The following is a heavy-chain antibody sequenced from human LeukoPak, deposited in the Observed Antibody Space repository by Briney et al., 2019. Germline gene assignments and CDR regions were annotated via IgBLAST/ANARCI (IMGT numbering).Heavy chain of an antibody. V-gene: IGHV4-39*07. J-gene: IGHJ3*02. D-gene: IGHD3-16*01. Sequence: SETLSLTCTVSGGSISSSSYYWGWIRQPPGKGLEWIGTTYYTGSTNYNPSLKSRVTMSVDTSKNQFSLQLSSVTAADTAVYYCAREVHDYVWGSQHDALDIWGQGTMVTVSS. CDR1: GGSISSSSYY. CDR2: TYYTGST. CDR3: AREVHDYVWGSQHDALDI.